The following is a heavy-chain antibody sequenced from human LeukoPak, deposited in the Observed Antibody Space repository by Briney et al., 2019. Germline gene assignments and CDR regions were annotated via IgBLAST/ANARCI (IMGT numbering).Heavy chain of an antibody. CDR2: ISGSGGSN. V-gene: IGHV3-23*01. Sequence: GGSLRLSCAVSGFTFSSYAMSWVGQAPGKGLEWVSTISGSGGSNYNADCVNGRFTISRDNYKNTLYLQMNSLRADDKAVYYCAKADCSGGSCYSARGYFQHWGQGNLVTVSS. CDR1: GFTFSSYA. J-gene: IGHJ1*01. D-gene: IGHD2-15*01. CDR3: AKADCSGGSCYSARGYFQH.